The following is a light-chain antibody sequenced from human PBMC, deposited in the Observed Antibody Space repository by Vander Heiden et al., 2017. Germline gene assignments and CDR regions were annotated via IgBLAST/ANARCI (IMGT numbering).Light chain of an antibody. Sequence: DIRMTQSPSSLSASVGDRVTITCQASQDISNYLNWYQQKPGKAPKLLIYDASNLETGVPSRFSGSGSGTDFTFTISSLQPEDIATYYCQQYYNLPITFGQGTRLEIK. J-gene: IGKJ5*01. V-gene: IGKV1-33*01. CDR1: QDISNY. CDR3: QQYYNLPIT. CDR2: DAS.